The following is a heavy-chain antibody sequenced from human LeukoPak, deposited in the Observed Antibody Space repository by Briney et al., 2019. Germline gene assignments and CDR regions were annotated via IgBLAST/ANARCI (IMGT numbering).Heavy chain of an antibody. D-gene: IGHD6-13*01. CDR2: ITPNSGAT. Sequence: GASVTVSCKASGYTFTAFYMHWVRQAPGQGLEWMGWITPNSGATNYAQKFQGRVTMTRDTSISTAYMELNRLRSDDTPVYYCARAHLIAAAGYNWFDPWGQGTLVTVSS. V-gene: IGHV1-2*02. J-gene: IGHJ5*02. CDR1: GYTFTAFY. CDR3: ARAHLIAAAGYNWFDP.